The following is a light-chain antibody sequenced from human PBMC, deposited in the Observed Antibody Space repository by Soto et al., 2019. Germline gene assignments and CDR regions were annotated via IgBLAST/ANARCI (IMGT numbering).Light chain of an antibody. CDR2: AAS. CDR3: QQSYSTPWT. J-gene: IGKJ1*01. V-gene: IGKV1-39*01. Sequence: DIQITQSPSSLSASVGDRVTITCRASQSISNYLNWYQQKPGKAPKLLIYAASSLQSGVPSRFSGSGSGTDFTLTISSLQPEDFATYYCQQSYSTPWTFGQGTKVDIK. CDR1: QSISNY.